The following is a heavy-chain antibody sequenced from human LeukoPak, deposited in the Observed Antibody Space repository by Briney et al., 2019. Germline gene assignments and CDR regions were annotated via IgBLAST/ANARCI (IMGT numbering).Heavy chain of an antibody. CDR2: INPNSGGT. CDR3: ARDLVGIVVVAATKDDY. Sequence: GASVKVSCKASGYTFTGYYMHWVRQPPAQGLEWMGWINPNSGGTNYAQKFQGRVTMTRDTSISTAYMELSRLRSDDTAVYYCARDLVGIVVVAATKDDYWGQGTLVTVSS. V-gene: IGHV1-2*02. D-gene: IGHD2-15*01. CDR1: GYTFTGYY. J-gene: IGHJ4*02.